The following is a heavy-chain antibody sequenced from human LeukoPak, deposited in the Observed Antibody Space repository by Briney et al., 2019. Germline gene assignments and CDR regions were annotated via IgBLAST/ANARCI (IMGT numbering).Heavy chain of an antibody. CDR3: ARDQLVLPRGISGY. D-gene: IGHD1-14*01. Sequence: ASVKVSCKASGYTFSSFGISWVRQAPGQGLEWMGWIAVYNGNTNYAQKFQGRLTMTTDTSTSTAYMELRSLRSDVTALYYCARDQLVLPRGISGYWGQGTLVTVSS. J-gene: IGHJ4*02. CDR2: IAVYNGNT. CDR1: GYTFSSFG. V-gene: IGHV1-18*01.